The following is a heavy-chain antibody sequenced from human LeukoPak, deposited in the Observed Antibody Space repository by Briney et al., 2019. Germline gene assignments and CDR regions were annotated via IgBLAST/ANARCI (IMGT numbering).Heavy chain of an antibody. Sequence: SQTLSLTCAISGDSVSNDYAAWNWIRQSPSRGLEWLGRTYYRSRWYDGYALSVRSRLTISPDTSKNQVSLHLNSVTPEDTAIYYCTRGGRGETVALFETWGQGILVTVSS. CDR3: TRGGRGETVALFET. D-gene: IGHD6-19*01. J-gene: IGHJ5*02. V-gene: IGHV6-1*01. CDR1: GDSVSNDYAA. CDR2: TYYRSRWYD.